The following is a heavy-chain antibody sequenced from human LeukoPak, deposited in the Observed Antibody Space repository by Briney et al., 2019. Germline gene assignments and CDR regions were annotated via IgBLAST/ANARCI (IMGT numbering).Heavy chain of an antibody. CDR2: IYPGDSDT. V-gene: IGHV5-51*01. CDR3: ATRHCGGDRYHQTKGSDAFDI. Sequence: GESLKISCKGSGYSFTSYWIGWVRQMPGKGLEWMGIIYPGDSDTRYSPSFQGQVTISADKSISTAYLQWSSLKASDTAMYYCATRHCGGDRYHQTKGSDAFDIWGQGTMVTVSS. D-gene: IGHD2-21*02. CDR1: GYSFTSYW. J-gene: IGHJ3*02.